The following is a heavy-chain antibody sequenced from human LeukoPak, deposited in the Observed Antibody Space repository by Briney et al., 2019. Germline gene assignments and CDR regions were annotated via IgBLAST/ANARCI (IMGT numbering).Heavy chain of an antibody. D-gene: IGHD2-2*01. CDR3: AGPIVVVPAALTADDY. J-gene: IGHJ4*02. CDR2: IKQDGSEK. Sequence: GGSLRLSCAASGLTFSNYWMDWVRQAPGKGLEWVANIKQDGSEKNYVDSVKGRFIISRDNAKNSLYLQMNTLRADDTAVYYCAGPIVVVPAALTADDYWGQGTLVTVSS. CDR1: GLTFSNYW. V-gene: IGHV3-7*03.